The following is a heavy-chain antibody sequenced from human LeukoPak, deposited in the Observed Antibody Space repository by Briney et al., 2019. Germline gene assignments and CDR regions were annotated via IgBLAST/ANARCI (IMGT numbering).Heavy chain of an antibody. Sequence: AASVKVSCKTSGYTFAGYYMHWVRQAPGQGLEWMGWINPNSGGTNYAQKFQGRVTMTRDTSISTAYMELSRLRSDDTAVYYCARDFGDYYGSAPGYYFDYWGQGTLVTVSS. V-gene: IGHV1-2*02. CDR2: INPNSGGT. D-gene: IGHD3-10*01. J-gene: IGHJ4*02. CDR3: ARDFGDYYGSAPGYYFDY. CDR1: GYTFAGYY.